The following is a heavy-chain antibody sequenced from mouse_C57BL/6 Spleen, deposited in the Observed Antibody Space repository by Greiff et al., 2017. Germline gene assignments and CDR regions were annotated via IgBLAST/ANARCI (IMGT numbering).Heavy chain of an antibody. CDR1: GYAFSSYW. CDR3: ARWRIYDGYYVGAY. D-gene: IGHD2-3*01. V-gene: IGHV1-80*01. CDR2: IYPGDGDT. J-gene: IGHJ2*01. Sequence: QVQLKQSGAELVKPGASVKISCKASGYAFSSYWMNWVKQRPGKGLEWIGQIYPGDGDTNYNGKFKGKATLTADKSSSTAYMQLSSLTSEDSAVYFCARWRIYDGYYVGAYWGQGTTLTVSS.